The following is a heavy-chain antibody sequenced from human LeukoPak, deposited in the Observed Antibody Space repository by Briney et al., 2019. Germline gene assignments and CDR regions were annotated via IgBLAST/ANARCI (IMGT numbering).Heavy chain of an antibody. CDR2: ISSSSSYI. D-gene: IGHD6-19*01. Sequence: GGSLRLSCAASGFTFSSYSMNWVRQAPGKGLEWVSSISSSSSYIYYADSVKGRFTISRDNSKNTLYLQMNSLRAEDTAVYYCARDRNVYSSGWYPNWGQGTLVTVSS. CDR3: ARDRNVYSSGWYPN. J-gene: IGHJ4*02. CDR1: GFTFSSYS. V-gene: IGHV3-21*01.